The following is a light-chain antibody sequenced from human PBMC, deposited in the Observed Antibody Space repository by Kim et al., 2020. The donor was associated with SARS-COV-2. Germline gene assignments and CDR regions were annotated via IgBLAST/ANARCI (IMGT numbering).Light chain of an antibody. V-gene: IGLV2-8*01. J-gene: IGLJ3*02. CDR3: ASYAGSNTWV. CDR2: EVS. Sequence: QSALTQPPSASGSPGHSVTISCTGTSSDVGGYNYVSWYQQHPGKAPKLMISEVSDRPSGVPDRFSGSKSDNTASLTVSGLQAEDEADYYCASYAGSNTWVFGGGTQLTVL. CDR1: SSDVGGYNY.